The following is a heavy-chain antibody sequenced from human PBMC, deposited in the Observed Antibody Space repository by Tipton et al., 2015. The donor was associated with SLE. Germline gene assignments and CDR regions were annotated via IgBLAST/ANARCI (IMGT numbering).Heavy chain of an antibody. D-gene: IGHD2-2*01. CDR3: ARGCSSSTCEPFYFFGMDV. J-gene: IGHJ6*02. CDR2: VFRGGST. CDR1: GDSLSGQY. Sequence: LRLSCSVYGDSLSGQYWSWIRQPPGKGLEWIGEVFRGGSTNYSPSLESRVTITVDMFKNQFSLRLISVTAADTAVYYCARGCSSSTCEPFYFFGMDVWGQGTTVTVSS. V-gene: IGHV4-34*01.